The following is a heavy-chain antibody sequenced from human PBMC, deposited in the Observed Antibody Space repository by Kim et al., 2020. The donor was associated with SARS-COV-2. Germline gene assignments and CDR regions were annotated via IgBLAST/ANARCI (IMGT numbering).Heavy chain of an antibody. CDR3: ARQGNYYYYGMDV. CDR2: IYYSGST. V-gene: IGHV4-59*08. J-gene: IGHJ6*02. Sequence: SETLSLTCTVSGGSISSYYWSWIRQPPGKGLEWIGYIYYSGSTNYNPSLKSRVTISVDTSKNQFSLKLSSVTAADTAVYYCARQGNYYYYGMDVWGQGTTVTVSS. CDR1: GGSISSYY.